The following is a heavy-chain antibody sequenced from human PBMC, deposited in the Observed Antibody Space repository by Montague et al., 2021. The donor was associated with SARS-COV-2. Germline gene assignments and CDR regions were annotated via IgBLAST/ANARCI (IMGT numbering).Heavy chain of an antibody. CDR3: ARRWTQTYYYGMDV. D-gene: IGHD5-18*01. V-gene: IGHV1-46*01. J-gene: IGHJ6*02. CDR2: INPSGGDS. CDR1: GYTFTSYY. Sequence: SVKVSCKASGYTFTSYYIHWVRQAPGQGLEWLGLINPSGGDSNYAQRFQGRVTMTRDTSTSTVYMELSSLRSEDTAVYYCARRWTQTYYYGMDVWGQGTTVTVSS.